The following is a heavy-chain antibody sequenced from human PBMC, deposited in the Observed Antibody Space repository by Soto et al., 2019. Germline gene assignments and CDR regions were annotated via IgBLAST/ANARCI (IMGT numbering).Heavy chain of an antibody. Sequence: PSETLSLTCTVSGGSISSGGYYWSWIRPHPGKGQEWIGYIYYSGSTYYNPSLQSRVTISVDTSKNQFSLKLSSVTAADTAVYYCACGGIVVVVAARDAFVIWGLGTMVTVSS. V-gene: IGHV4-31*03. J-gene: IGHJ3*02. CDR1: GGSISSGGYY. CDR3: ACGGIVVVVAARDAFVI. CDR2: IYYSGST. D-gene: IGHD2-15*01.